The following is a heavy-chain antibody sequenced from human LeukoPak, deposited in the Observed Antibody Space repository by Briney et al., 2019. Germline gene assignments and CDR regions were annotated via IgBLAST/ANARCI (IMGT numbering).Heavy chain of an antibody. CDR1: GGSISNSSNY. CDR2: IYYSGST. D-gene: IGHD5-18*01. CDR3: ASLGYSSGY. J-gene: IGHJ4*02. Sequence: SETLSLTCTVSGGSISNSSNYWGWIRQPPGKGLEWIGSIYYSGSTYYNPSLKSRVTISVDTSKNQFSLKLSSVTAADTAVYYCASLGYSSGYWGQGTLVTVSS. V-gene: IGHV4-39*01.